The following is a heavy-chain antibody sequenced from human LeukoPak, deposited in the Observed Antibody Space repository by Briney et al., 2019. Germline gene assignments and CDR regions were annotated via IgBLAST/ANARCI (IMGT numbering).Heavy chain of an antibody. V-gene: IGHV3-30*03. Sequence: LXLSXXXSGFTXXSYGMHWVRQAPGKGLEWVAVISYDGSNKYYADSVKGRFTISRDNSKNTLYLQMNSLRAEDTAVYYCARASGSSYYFDYWGQGTLVTVSS. CDR1: GFTXXSYG. D-gene: IGHD6-6*01. CDR2: ISYDGSNK. CDR3: ARASGSSYYFDY. J-gene: IGHJ4*02.